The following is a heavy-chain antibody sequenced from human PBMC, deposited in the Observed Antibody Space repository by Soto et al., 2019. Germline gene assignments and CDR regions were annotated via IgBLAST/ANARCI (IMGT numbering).Heavy chain of an antibody. CDR3: ATDSTSRYYGMDV. J-gene: IGHJ6*02. CDR2: INHSGST. CDR1: GGSFSGYY. V-gene: IGHV4-34*01. Sequence: SETLSLTCVYGGSFSGYYWSWIRQSPGKGLEWIGEINHSGSTNNYNPSLKSRVTISVDTSKKQISLKLTSVTAADTAVYYCATDSTSRYYGMDVWGQGTTVTV. D-gene: IGHD2-2*01.